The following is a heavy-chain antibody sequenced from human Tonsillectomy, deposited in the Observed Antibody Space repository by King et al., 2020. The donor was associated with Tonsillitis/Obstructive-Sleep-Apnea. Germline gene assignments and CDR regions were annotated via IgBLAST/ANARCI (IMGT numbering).Heavy chain of an antibody. CDR2: INHSGGT. D-gene: IGHD2-15*01. J-gene: IGHJ4*02. V-gene: IGHV4-34*01. CDR3: ALGYCSGGSCSLDY. CDR1: GGSFSGYY. Sequence: VQLQQWGAGLLKPSETLSLTCAVYGGSFSGYYWSWIRQPPGKGLVWIGEINHSGGTNDTPSLKSRVTQSVDTSKNRFSLKLGSVTAADTAVFYCALGYCSGGSCSLDYWGQGTLVTVSS.